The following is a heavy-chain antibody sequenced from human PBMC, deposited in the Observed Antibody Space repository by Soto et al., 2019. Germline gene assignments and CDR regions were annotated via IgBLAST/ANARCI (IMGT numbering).Heavy chain of an antibody. D-gene: IGHD5-12*01. V-gene: IGHV4-34*01. CDR2: INHSGST. J-gene: IGHJ4*02. Sequence: VTLCLTGAVYGGCFSGYYWSWIRQPPGKGLEWIGEINHSGSTNYNPSLKSRVTISVDTSKNQFSLKLSSVTAADTAVYYCAREGRWLQPIDYWGQGTLVTVSS. CDR3: AREGRWLQPIDY. CDR1: GGCFSGYY.